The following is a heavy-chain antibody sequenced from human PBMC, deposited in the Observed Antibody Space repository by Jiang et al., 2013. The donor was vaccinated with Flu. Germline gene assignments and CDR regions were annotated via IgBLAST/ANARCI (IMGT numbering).Heavy chain of an antibody. D-gene: IGHD3-3*01. CDR2: VYYSGST. CDR3: ARVSRDQTIWSGYYTFDS. V-gene: IGHV4-59*01. Sequence: SLTCTVSGGSISSYYWSWIRQPPGKGLEWIGYVYYSGSTNYNPSLKSRLTISVDTSKNHFSLKLSSVTAADTVVYYCARVSRDQTIWSGYYTFDSWGQ. J-gene: IGHJ4*02. CDR1: GGSISSYY.